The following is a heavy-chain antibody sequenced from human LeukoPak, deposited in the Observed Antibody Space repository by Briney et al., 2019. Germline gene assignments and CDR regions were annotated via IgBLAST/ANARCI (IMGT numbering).Heavy chain of an antibody. Sequence: PGGSLRLSCAASGFTFSSYSMNWVRQAPGKGLEWVSYISSSSSTIYYADSVKGRFTISRDNAKNSLYLQMNSLRAEDTAVYYCARDSLRVVVVAATTARDAFDIWGQGTMVTVSS. D-gene: IGHD2-15*01. CDR3: ARDSLRVVVVAATTARDAFDI. V-gene: IGHV3-48*01. J-gene: IGHJ3*02. CDR1: GFTFSSYS. CDR2: ISSSSSTI.